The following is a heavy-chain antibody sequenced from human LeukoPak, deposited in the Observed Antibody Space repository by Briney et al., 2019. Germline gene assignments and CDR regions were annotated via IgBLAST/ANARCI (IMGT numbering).Heavy chain of an antibody. J-gene: IGHJ4*02. CDR1: GFTFSSYA. CDR2: ISGSGGST. V-gene: IGHV3-23*01. Sequence: GGSLRLSCAASGFTFSSYAMSWVRQAPGKGLEWVSAISGSGGSTYYADSVKGRFNISRDNSKNTLFLQMNSLRAGDTAVYYCTKGTINIMTRLSYFFDHWGQGAMVTVSS. D-gene: IGHD3-10*01. CDR3: TKGTINIMTRLSYFFDH.